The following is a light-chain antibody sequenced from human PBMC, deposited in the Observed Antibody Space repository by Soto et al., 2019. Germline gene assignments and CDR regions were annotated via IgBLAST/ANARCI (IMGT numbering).Light chain of an antibody. CDR3: QQYNNWPIT. V-gene: IGKV3-15*01. CDR2: GAS. Sequence: DIVLTQSPGSLSLSRGERAALCCGASQSVSSNLAWYQQKPGQAPRLLIYGASTRATGIPARFSGSGSGTEFTLTTSSLQPEDFAVYYCQQYNNWPITFGQGTRLEI. J-gene: IGKJ5*01. CDR1: QSVSSN.